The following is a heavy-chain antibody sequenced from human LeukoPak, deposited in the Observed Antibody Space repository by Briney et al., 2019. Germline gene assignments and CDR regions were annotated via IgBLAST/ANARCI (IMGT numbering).Heavy chain of an antibody. CDR1: GYTFTSYH. V-gene: IGHV1-46*01. Sequence: ASVKVSCKASGYTFTSYHMHWVRQAPGQGLEWMGIINPRGGGTNYAQRFRGRVTMTRDMSTGTVYMELSSLTSEDTAVYYCAREAITIFGLVRTQTTKGPHRFDPWGQGTLVTVSS. CDR3: AREAITIFGLVRTQTTKGPHRFDP. D-gene: IGHD3-3*01. CDR2: INPRGGGT. J-gene: IGHJ5*02.